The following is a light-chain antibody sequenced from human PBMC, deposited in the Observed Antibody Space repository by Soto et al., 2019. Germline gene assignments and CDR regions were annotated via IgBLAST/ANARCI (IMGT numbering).Light chain of an antibody. J-gene: IGLJ2*01. Sequence: QSVLTQPPSVSGAPGQRVTISCTGSSSNIGAVFDVHWYQQVPGTAPKLLIYENTKRPSGVPDRFSGSESGTSASLAITGLQAPGEADYYCQPYDSGLSGWLFGGGTKLTVL. CDR1: SSNIGAVFD. V-gene: IGLV1-40*01. CDR2: ENT. CDR3: QPYDSGLSGWL.